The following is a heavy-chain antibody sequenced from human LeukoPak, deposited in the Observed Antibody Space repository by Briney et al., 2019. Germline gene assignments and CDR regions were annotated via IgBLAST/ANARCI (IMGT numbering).Heavy chain of an antibody. V-gene: IGHV3-74*03. J-gene: IGHJ4*02. D-gene: IGHD6-13*01. CDR3: ARGSWSAADTNIDY. CDR2: INSEGSRT. CDR1: GFTLSTYW. Sequence: GGSLRLSCAASGFTLSTYWMHWARQGPGKGLVGDSCINSEGSRTTYADSVKGRFTISRDNAKNTLYLQMNTLRVEDTAVYYCARGSWSAADTNIDYWGQGTLVTVSS.